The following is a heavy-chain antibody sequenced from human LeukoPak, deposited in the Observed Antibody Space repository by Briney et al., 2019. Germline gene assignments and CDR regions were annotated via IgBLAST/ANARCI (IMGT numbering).Heavy chain of an antibody. CDR2: ISYDGSNK. CDR3: ARSLADESYYDSSGYLAY. Sequence: GGSLRLSCAASGFTFSSYAMHWVRQAPGKGLEWVAVISYDGSNKYYADFVKGRFTISRDNSKNTLYLQMNSLRAEDTAVYYCARSLADESYYDSSGYLAYWGQGTLVTVSS. CDR1: GFTFSSYA. V-gene: IGHV3-30*04. J-gene: IGHJ4*02. D-gene: IGHD3-22*01.